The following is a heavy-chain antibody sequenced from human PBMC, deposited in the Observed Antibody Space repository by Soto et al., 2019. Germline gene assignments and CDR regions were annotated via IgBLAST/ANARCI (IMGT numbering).Heavy chain of an antibody. J-gene: IGHJ4*02. CDR2: IIPMLGMS. Sequence: QVQLVQSGAEVKKPGSSVRVSCKASAGTFSSYTINWVRQAPGQGLEWMGRIIPMLGMSNYALRFQGRVTSIADKATTTADMELNSLRADDTAVYYCSTSDGSGSRAFDHWGQGTLVTVSS. V-gene: IGHV1-69*02. CDR3: STSDGSGSRAFDH. CDR1: AGTFSSYT. D-gene: IGHD3-10*01.